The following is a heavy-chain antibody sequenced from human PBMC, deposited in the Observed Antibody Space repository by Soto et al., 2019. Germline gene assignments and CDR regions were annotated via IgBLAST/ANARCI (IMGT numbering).Heavy chain of an antibody. J-gene: IGHJ4*02. D-gene: IGHD7-27*01. CDR2: ISGTDGAT. CDR3: AKYDGFSPGVRFNFDY. CDR1: GFTFSSYA. Sequence: EVQMLESGGALIQPGGSLRLSCAASGFTFSSYAMSWVRQTSGKGLQWVSTISGTDGATYYAASVKGRFTISRDNSQNILYLQMNNLRAEDTAIYYCAKYDGFSPGVRFNFDYWGQGTLVTVSS. V-gene: IGHV3-23*01.